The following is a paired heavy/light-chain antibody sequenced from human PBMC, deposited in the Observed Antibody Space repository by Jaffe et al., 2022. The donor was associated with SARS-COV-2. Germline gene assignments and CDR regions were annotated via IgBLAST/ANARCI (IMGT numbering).Heavy chain of an antibody. CDR2: IGAGGDGP. CDR1: GFTFSSYA. Sequence: EVQLLESGGGLVQPGGSLRLSCAVSGFTFSSYAMTWVRQAPGKGLEWVSSIGAGGDGPYYADSVKGRFTISRDNSKNTLSLQMNSLRAEDTAVYYCAKDLGHCSGTSCYYNYWGQGTLVTVSS. J-gene: IGHJ4*02. D-gene: IGHD2-2*01. CDR3: AKDLGHCSGTSCYYNY. V-gene: IGHV3-23*01.
Light chain of an antibody. CDR3: QQYSSSPRT. CDR1: QSVYSHY. CDR2: GAS. Sequence: EIVLTQSPGTLSLSPGERATLSCRASQSVYSHYLAWYQQKPGQAPRLLIYGASARATGIPDRFSGSGSGTDFTLTISRLEPEDFAVYYCQQYSSSPRTFGQGTRLEFK. V-gene: IGKV3-20*01. J-gene: IGKJ1*01.